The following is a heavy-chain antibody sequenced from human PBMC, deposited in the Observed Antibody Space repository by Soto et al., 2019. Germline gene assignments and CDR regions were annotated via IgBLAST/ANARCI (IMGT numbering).Heavy chain of an antibody. CDR3: ARDLRGEWVSSSSGFDY. Sequence: GGSLRLSCAASGFTFSNYEMNWVRQAPGKGLEWVSYISSSSSAMYYADSVKGRFTISRDNAKNSLYLQMNSLRAEDTAVYYCARDLRGEWVSSSSGFDYWGQGTLVTVSS. V-gene: IGHV3-48*03. D-gene: IGHD6-6*01. J-gene: IGHJ4*02. CDR1: GFTFSNYE. CDR2: ISSSSSAM.